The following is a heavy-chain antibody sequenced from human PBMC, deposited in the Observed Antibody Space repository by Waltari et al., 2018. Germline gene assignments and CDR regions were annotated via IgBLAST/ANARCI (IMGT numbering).Heavy chain of an antibody. V-gene: IGHV4-59*08. D-gene: IGHD3-3*01. Sequence: QVQLQESGPGLVKPSETLSLTCVVSGGSMDSYFWNWLRQPPGKGLEWIGYVDYSGGSKYNTSLESRVTISADTSRNEVSLSLTSVTAADTAVYFCARGGHYDAVTSFYSDALHVWGRGTTVIVSS. J-gene: IGHJ3*01. CDR1: GGSMDSYF. CDR2: VDYSGGS. CDR3: ARGGHYDAVTSFYSDALHV.